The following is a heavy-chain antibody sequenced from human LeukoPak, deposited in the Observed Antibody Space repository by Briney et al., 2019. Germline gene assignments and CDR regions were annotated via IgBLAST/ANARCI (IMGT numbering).Heavy chain of an antibody. CDR2: ISGSGSAS. J-gene: IGHJ4*02. Sequence: GGSLRLSCAASVFTFSGYAMSWVRQAPGKGLEWVSAISGSGSASYYADSVKGRFTISRDSSKNTLYLQMNSLRDEDTAVYYCAKRSVGTSDYWGQGTLVTVSS. CDR1: VFTFSGYA. CDR3: AKRSVGTSDY. V-gene: IGHV3-23*01. D-gene: IGHD7-27*01.